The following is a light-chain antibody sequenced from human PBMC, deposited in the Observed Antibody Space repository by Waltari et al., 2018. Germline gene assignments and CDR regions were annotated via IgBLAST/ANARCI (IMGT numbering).Light chain of an antibody. Sequence: QSALTQPPSASGSPGQSVTISCTGTSSDVGFYNYVSWYQQHPGKAPKLMIYEVNTRPSGGPDRFSGSKSGNTASLTVSGLQAEDEGDYYCSSYAGSNNLVFGGGTKLTVL. CDR3: SSYAGSNNLV. CDR1: SSDVGFYNY. V-gene: IGLV2-8*01. CDR2: EVN. J-gene: IGLJ2*01.